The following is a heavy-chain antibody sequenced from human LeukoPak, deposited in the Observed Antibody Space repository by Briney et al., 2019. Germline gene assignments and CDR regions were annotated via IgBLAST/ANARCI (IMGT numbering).Heavy chain of an antibody. CDR1: GFSLRTNGMG. CDR2: VFWDDDK. Sequence: SGPKLVNPTQTLTLTCTFSGFSLRTNGMGVGWIRQPPGKALEWLALVFWDDDKRYSPSLKSRLTITKDTSKNQVVLTMTNMDPVDTATYYCAHRLPAGTYFDYWGQGTLVTVSA. V-gene: IGHV2-5*02. J-gene: IGHJ4*02. D-gene: IGHD3-10*01. CDR3: AHRLPAGTYFDY.